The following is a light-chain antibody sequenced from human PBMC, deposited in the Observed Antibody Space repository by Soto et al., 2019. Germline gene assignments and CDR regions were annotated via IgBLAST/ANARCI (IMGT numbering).Light chain of an antibody. CDR1: QSVSSD. CDR3: QQYNNWPRT. CDR2: GAS. J-gene: IGKJ1*01. Sequence: VLTQSPGALSLSPGERATLSCRASQSVSSDLAWYHQKPGQAPRLLIYGASTRATGIPARFSGSGSGTEFTLTINSLQSEDFAVYYCQQYNNWPRTFGQGTKVDIK. V-gene: IGKV3-15*01.